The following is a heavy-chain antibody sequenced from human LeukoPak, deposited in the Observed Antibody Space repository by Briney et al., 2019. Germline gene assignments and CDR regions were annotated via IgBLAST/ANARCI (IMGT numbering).Heavy chain of an antibody. D-gene: IGHD6-13*01. V-gene: IGHV4-59*12. J-gene: IGHJ4*02. CDR3: ARDQVYGGIAAL. Sequence: SETLSLTCTVSGGSISSYYWSWIRQPPGKGLEWIGYIYYSGSTNYNPSLKSRVTISVDTSKNQFSLKLSSVTAADTAVYYCARDQVYGGIAALWGQGTLVTVSS. CDR1: GGSISSYY. CDR2: IYYSGST.